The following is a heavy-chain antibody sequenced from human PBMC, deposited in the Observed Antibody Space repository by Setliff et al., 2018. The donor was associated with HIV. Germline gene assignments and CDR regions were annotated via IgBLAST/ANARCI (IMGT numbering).Heavy chain of an antibody. D-gene: IGHD4-17*01. Sequence: ASVKVSCKASGYTYTGYHMHWVRQAPGQGLEWMGWINPNSGGTNYAQRFQGRVTMTRDTSITTAYMELSRLRSDDTAVYYCAKDHGMWYYGCNSLLREYFQKWGQGTLVNVAS. CDR3: AKDHGMWYYGCNSLLREYFQK. V-gene: IGHV1-2*02. CDR2: INPNSGGT. J-gene: IGHJ1*01. CDR1: GYTYTGYH.